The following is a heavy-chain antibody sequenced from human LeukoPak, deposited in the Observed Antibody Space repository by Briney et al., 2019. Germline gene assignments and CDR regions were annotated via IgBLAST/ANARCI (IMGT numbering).Heavy chain of an antibody. CDR2: INQDASEK. Sequence: PGGSLRLSCAASGFTFSSYAMSWVRQAPGKGLEWVANINQDASEKYYVDSVKDRFTVSRDNAKNSLYLQMNSLRADDTAVYYCARDTYYYDSSGYRANWFDPWGQGTLVTVSS. CDR1: GFTFSSYA. CDR3: ARDTYYYDSSGYRANWFDP. D-gene: IGHD3-22*01. J-gene: IGHJ5*02. V-gene: IGHV3-7*03.